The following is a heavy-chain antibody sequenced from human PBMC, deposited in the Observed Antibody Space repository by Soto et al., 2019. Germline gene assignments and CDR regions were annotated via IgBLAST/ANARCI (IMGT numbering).Heavy chain of an antibody. J-gene: IGHJ4*02. CDR2: IYYSGST. CDR3: ARDRRHPLRYFDLGYFDY. D-gene: IGHD3-9*01. V-gene: IGHV4-59*01. Sequence: SETLSLTCTVSGGSISSYYWSWIRQPPGKGLEWIGYIYYSGSTNYNPSLKSRVTISVDTSKNQFSLKLSSVTAADTAVYYCARDRRHPLRYFDLGYFDYWGQGTLVTVSS. CDR1: GGSISSYY.